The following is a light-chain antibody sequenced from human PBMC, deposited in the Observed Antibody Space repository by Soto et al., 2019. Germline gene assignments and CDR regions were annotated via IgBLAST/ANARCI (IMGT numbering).Light chain of an antibody. J-gene: IGKJ1*01. V-gene: IGKV3-20*01. CDR1: QSVSSNY. Sequence: EIVLTQSPGTLSLSPGERATLSCRASQSVSSNYLAWYQQKPGQAPRLLIYGASIRATGIPDRFSGSWSGTDFTLTISRLEPEDFAVYYCQQYSGSPWTFGQGTKVEIK. CDR2: GAS. CDR3: QQYSGSPWT.